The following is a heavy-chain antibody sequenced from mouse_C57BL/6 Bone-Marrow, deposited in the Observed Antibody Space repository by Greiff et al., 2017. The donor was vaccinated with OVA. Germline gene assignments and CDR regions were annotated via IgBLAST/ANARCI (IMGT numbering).Heavy chain of an antibody. D-gene: IGHD2-5*01. CDR1: GYTFTSYW. CDR3: ASYYSNYGGWDY. Sequence: QVQLQQPGAELVKPGASVKLSCKASGYTFTSYWMHWVKQRPGQGLEWIGMIHPNSGSTNYNEKFKSKATLTVDKSSSTAYMQLSSLTSEDSAVYYCASYYSNYGGWDYWGQGTTLTVSS. V-gene: IGHV1-64*01. J-gene: IGHJ2*01. CDR2: IHPNSGST.